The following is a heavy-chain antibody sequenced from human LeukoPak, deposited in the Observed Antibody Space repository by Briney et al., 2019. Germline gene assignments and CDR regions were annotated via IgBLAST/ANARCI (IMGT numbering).Heavy chain of an antibody. CDR3: ARGDGDYSTGIWYFDL. D-gene: IGHD4-17*01. CDR2: IYYSGST. V-gene: IGHV4-59*08. CDR1: GGSISSYY. J-gene: IGHJ2*01. Sequence: SEALSLTCTVSGGSISSYYWSWIRQPPGKGLEWIGYIYYSGSTNYNPSLKSRVTISVDTSKNQFSLKLSSVTAADTAVYYCARGDGDYSTGIWYFDLWGRGTLVTVSS.